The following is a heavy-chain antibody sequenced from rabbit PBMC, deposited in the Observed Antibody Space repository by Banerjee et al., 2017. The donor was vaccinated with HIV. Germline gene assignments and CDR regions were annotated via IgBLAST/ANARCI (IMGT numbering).Heavy chain of an antibody. CDR3: ARYYTGYGAYGYAFNL. V-gene: IGHV1S45*01. J-gene: IGHJ4*01. CDR2: IYAGSSGST. CDR1: GFSLSSYY. Sequence: QEQLVESGGGLVQPEGSLTLTCTASGFSLSSYYMCWVRQAPGKRPEWLAYIYAGSSGSTYYASWAKGRFTISKTSSTTVTLQMTSLTAADTATYFCARYYTGYGAYGYAFNLWGPGTLVTVS. D-gene: IGHD6-1*01.